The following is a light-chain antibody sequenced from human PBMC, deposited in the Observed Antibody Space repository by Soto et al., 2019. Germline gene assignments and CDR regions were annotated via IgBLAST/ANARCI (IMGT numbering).Light chain of an antibody. CDR1: QSVSIY. Sequence: EIVLAQSPATLSLSPGERATLSCRASQSVSIYLAWYQQKPGQAPRLLIYAASNSPTGIPARFSGSGSGTDFTLTLTSLEPEDVAVYYCQQRSNWPPQITFGQGTRLEIK. V-gene: IGKV3-11*01. CDR3: QQRSNWPPQIT. CDR2: AAS. J-gene: IGKJ5*01.